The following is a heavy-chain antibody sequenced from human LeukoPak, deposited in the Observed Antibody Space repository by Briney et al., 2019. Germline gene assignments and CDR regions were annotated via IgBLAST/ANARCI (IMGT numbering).Heavy chain of an antibody. V-gene: IGHV4-4*07. D-gene: IGHD6-13*01. J-gene: IGHJ4*02. Sequence: SETLSLICTVSGGSIVSHYWNWIRQPAGRGLEWIWRFYASGTTNTSPSLKSRVTMSVDTSKNQFSLKLSSVTAADTAVYYCAKDSSTWGNLAGRFDSWGQGTLVTVSS. CDR3: AKDSSTWGNLAGRFDS. CDR1: GGSIVSHY. CDR2: FYASGTT.